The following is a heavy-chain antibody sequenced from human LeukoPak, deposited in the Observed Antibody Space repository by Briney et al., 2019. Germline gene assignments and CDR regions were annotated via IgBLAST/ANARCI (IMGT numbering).Heavy chain of an antibody. J-gene: IGHJ3*02. D-gene: IGHD4-17*01. CDR3: ARVIGDYGDYRDAFDI. CDR2: INWNGGST. Sequence: GGSLRLSCAASGFTFSSYGMSWVRQAPGKGLEWVSGINWNGGSTGYADSVKGRFTISRDNAKNSLYLQMNSLRAEDTALYYCARVIGDYGDYRDAFDIWGQGTMVTVSS. V-gene: IGHV3-20*04. CDR1: GFTFSSYG.